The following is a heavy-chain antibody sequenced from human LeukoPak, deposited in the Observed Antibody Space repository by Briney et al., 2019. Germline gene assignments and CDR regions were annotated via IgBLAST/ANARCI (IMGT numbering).Heavy chain of an antibody. CDR1: GGSISSYY. CDR3: ARDGGSSLLDY. J-gene: IGHJ4*02. Sequence: PSETPSLTCTVSGGSISSYYWSWIRQPPGMGMEWIGNIYYTGSTTYNPSLKSRVTISVDISKNQFSLKLNSVTAADTAVYYCARDGGSSLLDYWGQGTLVTVSS. CDR2: IYYTGST. D-gene: IGHD1-26*01. V-gene: IGHV4-59*01.